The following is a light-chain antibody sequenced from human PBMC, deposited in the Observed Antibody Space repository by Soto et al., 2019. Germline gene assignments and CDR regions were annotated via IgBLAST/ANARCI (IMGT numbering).Light chain of an antibody. CDR3: SSYTSSSTYV. V-gene: IGLV2-14*01. CDR1: TSDIGSYNY. J-gene: IGLJ1*01. Sequence: QSALTQPASVSGSPGQLITITCTGTTSDIGSYNYVSWYLQDPGKAPKLIIYDVSYRPSGVSNRFSGSKSGNTASLTISALQAEDEVDYYCSSYTSSSTYVFGTGTKLTVL. CDR2: DVS.